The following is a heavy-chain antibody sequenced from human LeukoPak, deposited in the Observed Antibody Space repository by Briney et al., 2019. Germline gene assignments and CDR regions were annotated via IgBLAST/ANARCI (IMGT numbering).Heavy chain of an antibody. Sequence: PSETLSLTCAVYGGSFSGYYWSWIRQPPGKGLEWIGEINHSGSTNYNPSLKSRVTISVDTSKNQFSLKLSSVTAADTAVYYCARGVYSYGYNYHYYYYMDVWGKGTTVTVSS. D-gene: IGHD5-18*01. CDR2: INHSGST. CDR1: GGSFSGYY. J-gene: IGHJ6*03. CDR3: ARGVYSYGYNYHYYYYMDV. V-gene: IGHV4-34*01.